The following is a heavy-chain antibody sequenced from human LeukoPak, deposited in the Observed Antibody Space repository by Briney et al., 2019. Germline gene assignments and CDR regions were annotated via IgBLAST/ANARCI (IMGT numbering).Heavy chain of an antibody. CDR3: ARLRSGQWLVLFDY. V-gene: IGHV1-2*02. Sequence: ASVKVPCKASGYTFTGYYMHWVRQAPGQGLEWMGWINPNSGGTNYAQKFQGRVTMTRDTSISTAYMELSRLRSDDTAVYYCARLRSGQWLVLFDYWGQGTLVTVSS. CDR1: GYTFTGYY. CDR2: INPNSGGT. D-gene: IGHD6-19*01. J-gene: IGHJ4*02.